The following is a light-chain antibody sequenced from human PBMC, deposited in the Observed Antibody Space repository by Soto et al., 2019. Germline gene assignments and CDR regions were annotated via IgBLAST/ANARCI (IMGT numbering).Light chain of an antibody. CDR1: QSISSR. CDR3: QQYNSYSLT. J-gene: IGKJ4*01. Sequence: DIQMTQSPSTLSASVGDGVTITCRASQSISSRLAWYQQKPGKAPKILIYDASNLESGVPSRFSASGSGTEFTLTISSLQPDDFATYYCQQYNSYSLTFGGGTKVDIK. CDR2: DAS. V-gene: IGKV1-5*01.